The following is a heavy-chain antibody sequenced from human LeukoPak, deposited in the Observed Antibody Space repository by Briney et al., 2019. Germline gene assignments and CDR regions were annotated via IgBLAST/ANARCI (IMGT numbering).Heavy chain of an antibody. CDR3: ATIKRGSIFGYFDF. V-gene: IGHV4-59*07. CDR2: LFDSVNT. J-gene: IGHJ4*02. CDR1: GGSISSHY. D-gene: IGHD5-18*01. Sequence: KPSDPLSLTCTVSGGSISSHYWSWIRQPPGKGLEWIAYLFDSVNTKYNPSLQSRLTLSADTSKNQFSLRLSSVTAADTAVYYCATIKRGSIFGYFDFWGQGIKVTVSS.